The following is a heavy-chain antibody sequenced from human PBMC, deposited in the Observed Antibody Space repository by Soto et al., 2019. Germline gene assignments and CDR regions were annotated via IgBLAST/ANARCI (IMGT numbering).Heavy chain of an antibody. V-gene: IGHV3-11*01. J-gene: IGHJ4*02. CDR2: INISGRMT. D-gene: IGHD2-15*01. Sequence: QVQLVESGGGLVKPGGSLRLSCAGAGFIFRDYFMTWIRQSPGKGLEWVADINISGRMTHYADSVKGRFTMSRDNDKNSLYLQMDSLRVGDTAVYYCARLGVASHHFDHWGQGTLVTVSS. CDR1: GFIFRDYF. CDR3: ARLGVASHHFDH.